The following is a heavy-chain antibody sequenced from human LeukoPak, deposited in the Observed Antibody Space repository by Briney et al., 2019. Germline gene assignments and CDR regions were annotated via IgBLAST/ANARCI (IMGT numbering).Heavy chain of an antibody. Sequence: GGSLRLSCAASAFTFSSYSMNWVRQAPGKGLEWVSSISSSSSYIYYADSVKGRFTISRDNAKNSLYLQMNSLRAEDTAVYYCARGRIAVAGQEKIDYWGQGTLVTVSS. J-gene: IGHJ4*02. CDR3: ARGRIAVAGQEKIDY. CDR2: ISSSSSYI. CDR1: AFTFSSYS. V-gene: IGHV3-21*01. D-gene: IGHD6-19*01.